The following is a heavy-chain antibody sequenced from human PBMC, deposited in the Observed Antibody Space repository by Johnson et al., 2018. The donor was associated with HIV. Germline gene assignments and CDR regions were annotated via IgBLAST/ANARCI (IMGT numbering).Heavy chain of an antibody. CDR3: VKDRGWLQLNYAVDI. D-gene: IGHD5-24*01. J-gene: IGHJ3*02. CDR1: GFTFDNYA. Sequence: VQLVESGGVMVQPGGSLRLSCAVSGFTFDNYAMHWVRQAPGKGLEWVSLIIWDGGSSHYADSVQGRFTISRDNTKNSLYLQMNSLSAEDTALYYCVKDRGWLQLNYAVDIWGQGTMVTVSS. V-gene: IGHV3-43D*03. CDR2: IIWDGGSS.